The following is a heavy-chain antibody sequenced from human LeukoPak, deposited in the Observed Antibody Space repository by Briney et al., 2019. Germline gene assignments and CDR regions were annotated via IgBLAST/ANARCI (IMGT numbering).Heavy chain of an antibody. J-gene: IGHJ5*02. V-gene: IGHV4-39*01. CDR1: GFTFSSYG. Sequence: GSLRLSCAASGFTFSSYGMSWVRQPPGKGLEWIGSIYYSGSTYYNPSLKSRVTISVDTSKNQFSLKLSSVTAADTAVYYCARHEGSLYNWFDPWGQGTLVTVSS. CDR2: IYYSGST. CDR3: ARHEGSLYNWFDP.